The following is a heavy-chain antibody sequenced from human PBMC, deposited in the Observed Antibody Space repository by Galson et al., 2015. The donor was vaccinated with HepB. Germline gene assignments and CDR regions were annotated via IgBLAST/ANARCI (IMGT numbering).Heavy chain of an antibody. CDR1: GFTFSNAW. V-gene: IGHV3-15*01. J-gene: IGHJ4*02. Sequence: SLRLSCAASGFTFSNAWMSWVRQAPGKGLEWVGRIKSKTDGGTTDYAAPVKGRFTISRDDSKNTLYLQMNSLKTEDTAVYYCTTDGAVLMRRLEYPIDYWGQGTLVTVSS. D-gene: IGHD2-8*01. CDR3: TTDGAVLMRRLEYPIDY. CDR2: IKSKTDGGTT.